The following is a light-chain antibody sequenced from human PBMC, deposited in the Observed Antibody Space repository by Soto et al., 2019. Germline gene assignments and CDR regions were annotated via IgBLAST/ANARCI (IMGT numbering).Light chain of an antibody. J-gene: IGLJ1*01. Sequence: QSALTQPASVSGSPGQSITISCTGTSSDVGRYNLVSWYQQHPGKAPKLMIYEVTKRPSGVSNRFSGSKSGRTASLTISGLQAEDEGDYYCCSYAGIYVFGTGTKGTVL. CDR3: CSYAGIYV. V-gene: IGLV2-23*02. CDR2: EVT. CDR1: SSDVGRYNL.